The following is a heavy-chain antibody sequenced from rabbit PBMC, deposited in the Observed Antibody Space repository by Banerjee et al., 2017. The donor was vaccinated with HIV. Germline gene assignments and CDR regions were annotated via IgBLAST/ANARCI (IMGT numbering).Heavy chain of an antibody. V-gene: IGHV1S45*01. D-gene: IGHD4-2*01. CDR2: IATGSGST. Sequence: QEQLEESGGDLVKPEGSLTLTCTASGFSFSSYWICWVRQAPGKGLEWIACIATGSGSTYYASWAKGRFTISKTSSTTVTLQMTSLTAADTATYFCARPYAGSNSYFHLWGQGTLVTVS. CDR3: ARPYAGSNSYFHL. CDR1: GFSFSSYW. J-gene: IGHJ3*01.